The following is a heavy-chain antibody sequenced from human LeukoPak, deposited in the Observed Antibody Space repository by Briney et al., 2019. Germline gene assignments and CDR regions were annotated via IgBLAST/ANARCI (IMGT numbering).Heavy chain of an antibody. V-gene: IGHV3-23*01. Sequence: GSLRLSCAASGFTFSTYAMSWVRQAPGKGLGWVSTISASASSTYFADSVKGRFTISRDNSKNTLYLQMNSLRAEDTAVYYCAKVLLTYCSAASCSNFAYWGQGTLVTVSS. J-gene: IGHJ4*02. CDR3: AKVLLTYCSAASCSNFAY. CDR2: ISASASST. CDR1: GFTFSTYA. D-gene: IGHD2-15*01.